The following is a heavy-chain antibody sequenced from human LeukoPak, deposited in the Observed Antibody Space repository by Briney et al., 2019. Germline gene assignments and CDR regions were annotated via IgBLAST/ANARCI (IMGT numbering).Heavy chain of an antibody. J-gene: IGHJ4*02. V-gene: IGHV1-2*02. CDR2: INPNSGGT. CDR1: GYTFTSYY. CDR3: ASLDKGNDVVFDY. Sequence: ASVKVSCKASGYTFTSYYMHWVRQAPGQGLEWMGWINPNSGGTNYAQKFQGRATMTRDTSISTAYMELSRLRFDDTAVYYCASLDKGNDVVFDYWGQGTLVTVSS. D-gene: IGHD1-1*01.